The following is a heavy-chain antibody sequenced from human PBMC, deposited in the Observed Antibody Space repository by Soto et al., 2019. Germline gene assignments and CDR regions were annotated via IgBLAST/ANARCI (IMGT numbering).Heavy chain of an antibody. CDR2: IYYSGST. CDR1: GGFISSGDNY. CDR3: ARAPQLLFYYYYYMDV. Sequence: QVQLQESGPGLAKPSQTLSLTCTVSGGFISSGDNYWSWIRQHPGKGLEWIAFIYYSGSTYYNPSLKSRVTISVDTSKNQFSLKLSSVTAADTAVYYCARAPQLLFYYYYYMDVWGKGTTVTVSS. V-gene: IGHV4-31*03. J-gene: IGHJ6*03. D-gene: IGHD2-2*01.